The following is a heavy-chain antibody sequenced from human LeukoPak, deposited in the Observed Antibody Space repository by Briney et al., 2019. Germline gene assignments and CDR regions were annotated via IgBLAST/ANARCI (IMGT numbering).Heavy chain of an antibody. D-gene: IGHD2-15*01. V-gene: IGHV3-48*03. Sequence: PGGSLRLSCAASGFTFSSYEMNWVRQAPGKGLEWVSYISSSGSTIYYADSVKGRFTISRDNSKNTLYLQMNSLRVEDTAVYYCTKAPERSCNGASCYPLDYWGQGTLVTVSS. CDR3: TKAPERSCNGASCYPLDY. J-gene: IGHJ4*02. CDR2: ISSSGSTI. CDR1: GFTFSSYE.